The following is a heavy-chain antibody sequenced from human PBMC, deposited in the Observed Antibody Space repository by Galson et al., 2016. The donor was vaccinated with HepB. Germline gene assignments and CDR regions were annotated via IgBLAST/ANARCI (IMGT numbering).Heavy chain of an antibody. J-gene: IGHJ5*02. CDR1: GGSISHYS. V-gene: IGHV4-59*13. CDR2: IYYSGTT. CDR3: ARDNGNGYDYWFDP. Sequence: SETLSLTCTVSVSGGSISHYSWNWIRQSPGKGLEWIGYIYYSGTTNYNPSLKSRVTISVDTSKNQFSLKLTSATAADTAVYYWARDNGNGYDYWFDPWGQGLLVTVSS. D-gene: IGHD5-12*01.